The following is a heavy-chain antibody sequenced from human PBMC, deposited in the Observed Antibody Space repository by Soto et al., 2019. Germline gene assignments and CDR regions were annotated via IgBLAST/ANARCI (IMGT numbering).Heavy chain of an antibody. V-gene: IGHV4-39*01. D-gene: IGHD4-17*01. Sequence: SETLSLTCTVSGGSISSSSYYWGWIRQPPGRGLEWIGTIHYNGNTYYNPSLKSRFTISRDNSKNTVYLQMNSLRLEDTAVYYCARGPSYSDSYFDYWGQGTLVTVSS. CDR3: ARGPSYSDSYFDY. CDR2: IHYNGNT. J-gene: IGHJ4*02. CDR1: GGSISSSSYY.